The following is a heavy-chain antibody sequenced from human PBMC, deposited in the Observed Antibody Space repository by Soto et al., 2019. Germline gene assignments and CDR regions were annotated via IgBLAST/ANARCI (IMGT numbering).Heavy chain of an antibody. CDR1: GNTFTYRY. CDR2: ITPFSGDA. Sequence: QMQLVQSGAEVKKTGSSVTVSCKALGNTFTYRYLHWVRQAPGQALEWMGWITPFSGDAHYAQKFRERVTITRDRSINTAYMQMSSLRSEDTAMYFCAGGGAGSGPFTWELPDHWGQGTLVTVSS. J-gene: IGHJ4*02. D-gene: IGHD1-26*01. CDR3: AGGGAGSGPFTWELPDH. V-gene: IGHV1-45*02.